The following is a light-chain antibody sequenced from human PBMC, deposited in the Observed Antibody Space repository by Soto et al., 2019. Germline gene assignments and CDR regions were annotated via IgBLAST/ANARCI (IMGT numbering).Light chain of an antibody. Sequence: QSALTQPASVSGSPGQSITISCTGTSSDVGGHNYVSWYQHYPGKAPKLMIYEVTNRPSGVSDRFSGSKSGNTASLTISGLQPEDEADYYCHSFDNSLSGYVFGTGTKVTVL. J-gene: IGLJ1*01. CDR3: HSFDNSLSGYV. CDR2: EVT. V-gene: IGLV2-14*01. CDR1: SSDVGGHNY.